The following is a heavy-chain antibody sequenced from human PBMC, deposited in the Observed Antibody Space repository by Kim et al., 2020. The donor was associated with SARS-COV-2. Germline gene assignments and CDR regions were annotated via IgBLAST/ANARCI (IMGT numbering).Heavy chain of an antibody. CDR1: GFTFSSYA. D-gene: IGHD4-17*01. CDR2: ISGSGGST. Sequence: GGSLRLSCAASGFTFSSYAMSWVRQAPGKGLEWVSAISGSGGSTYYAGSVKGRFTISRDNAKNTIYLQMNSLRAEDTAVYYCAKDSGNDYGDQVDYWGQGALVTVSP. V-gene: IGHV3-23*01. CDR3: AKDSGNDYGDQVDY. J-gene: IGHJ4*02.